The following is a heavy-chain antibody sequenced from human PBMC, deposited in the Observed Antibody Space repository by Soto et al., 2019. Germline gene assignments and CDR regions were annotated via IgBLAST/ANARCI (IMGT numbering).Heavy chain of an antibody. V-gene: IGHV4-39*01. D-gene: IGHD3-22*01. Sequence: PSETLCLTCTVAGGTISSSSYYWGWISKPPGKGLEWIGSIYYSGSTYYNPSLKSRVTISVDTSKNQFSLKLSSVTAADTAVYYCARRSRWYYYDSSGYNDYWGQGTLVTVSS. CDR3: ARRSRWYYYDSSGYNDY. J-gene: IGHJ4*02. CDR2: IYYSGST. CDR1: GGTISSSSYY.